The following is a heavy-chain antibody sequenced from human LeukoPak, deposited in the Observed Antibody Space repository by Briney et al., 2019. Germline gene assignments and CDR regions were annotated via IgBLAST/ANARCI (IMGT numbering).Heavy chain of an antibody. J-gene: IGHJ6*04. D-gene: IGHD3-16*01. Sequence: SETLSLTCTVSGGSISTYYWSWTRQPPGKGLEWIGYIYYSRSTNYNPSLKSRVTMSVDTSKNQFSLRLSSVTAADTAVYYCARDSERGYYYGMDVWGKGTAVTVSS. CDR1: GGSISTYY. CDR2: IYYSRST. CDR3: ARDSERGYYYGMDV. V-gene: IGHV4-59*01.